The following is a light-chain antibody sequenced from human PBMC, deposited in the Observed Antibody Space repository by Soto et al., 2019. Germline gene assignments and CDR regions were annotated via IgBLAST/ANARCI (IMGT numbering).Light chain of an antibody. CDR3: SSYTTIKTVV. J-gene: IGLJ2*01. CDR2: QVS. Sequence: QSALTQPASVSGSPGQSITISCTGTSSDIGGYNSVSWYQHHPGKAPKLIVFQVSFRPSAVSDRFSGSKSDNTASLTISGVQPEDEADYHCSSYTTIKTVVFGGGTKVNVL. CDR1: SSDIGGYNS. V-gene: IGLV2-14*01.